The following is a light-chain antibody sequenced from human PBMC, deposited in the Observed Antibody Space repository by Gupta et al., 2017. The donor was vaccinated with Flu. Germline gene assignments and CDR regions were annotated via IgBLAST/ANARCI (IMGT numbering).Light chain of an antibody. CDR2: GAS. CDR1: QSVSRNY. V-gene: IGKV3-20*01. CDR3: QKHRSYLPCT. Sequence: IVLTPSPGTLSLSPGERGTLSCRASQSVSRNYLHWYQQKPGQAPRLLIYGASSRDTGSADRFCGSGCGKKLTLTTSRGEQEDFAGYYYQKHRSYLPCTFGQGTKVEIK. J-gene: IGKJ2*02.